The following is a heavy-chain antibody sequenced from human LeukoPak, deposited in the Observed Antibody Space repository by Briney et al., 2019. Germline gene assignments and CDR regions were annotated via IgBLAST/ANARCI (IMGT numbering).Heavy chain of an antibody. V-gene: IGHV1-2*02. CDR1: GYTFTGYY. Sequence: ASVKVSCKASGYTFTGYYMHWVRQAPGQGLEWMGWINPNSGGTNYAQKFQGRVTMTRDTSISTAYMELSRLRSDDTAVYYCARDHIAAAGTTFDYWGQGTLATVSS. D-gene: IGHD6-13*01. J-gene: IGHJ4*02. CDR2: INPNSGGT. CDR3: ARDHIAAAGTTFDY.